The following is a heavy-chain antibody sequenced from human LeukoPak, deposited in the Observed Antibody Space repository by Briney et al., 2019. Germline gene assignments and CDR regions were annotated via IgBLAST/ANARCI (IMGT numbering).Heavy chain of an antibody. CDR2: INHSGST. Sequence: TSETLSLTCAVSGYSISSGYYCGWIRQPPGKGLEWIGEINHSGSTNYNPSLKSRVTISVDTSKNQFSLKLSSVTAADTAVYYCARGQWDRFVVVPATKGARLDYWGQGALVTVSS. J-gene: IGHJ4*02. D-gene: IGHD2-2*01. V-gene: IGHV4-38-2*01. CDR3: ARGQWDRFVVVPATKGARLDY. CDR1: GYSISSGYY.